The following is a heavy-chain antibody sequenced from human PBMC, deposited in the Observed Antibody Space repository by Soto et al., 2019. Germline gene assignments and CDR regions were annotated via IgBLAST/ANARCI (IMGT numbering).Heavy chain of an antibody. J-gene: IGHJ4*02. CDR3: AKRKYCPCPTCFDC. CDR1: GFTVSISY. V-gene: IGHV3-66*01. D-gene: IGHD2-15*01. CDR2: IYSGGNT. Sequence: EVQLVESGGALVQPGGSLRLSCAASGFTVSISYMTWVRQVPGKGLEWVSIIYSGGNTWYADSVKGRFTISRDDSENTPYLQVSSLRAEDTGVYCGAKRKYCPCPTCFDCWGQGSQVTVSS.